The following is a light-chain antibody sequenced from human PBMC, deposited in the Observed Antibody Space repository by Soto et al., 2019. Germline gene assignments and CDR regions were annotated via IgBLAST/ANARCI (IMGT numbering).Light chain of an antibody. CDR3: HQYDSWT. J-gene: IGKJ1*01. CDR2: AAS. Sequence: EIVMTQSAATLSVSPGERATLSCRASQSVNSNLAWYQQKPGQAPRLLIYAASSRAPGIPDRFRGSGSGTDFTLTISRLEPEDFAVYYCHQYDSWTFGQGTKVDI. V-gene: IGKV3D-15*01. CDR1: QSVNSN.